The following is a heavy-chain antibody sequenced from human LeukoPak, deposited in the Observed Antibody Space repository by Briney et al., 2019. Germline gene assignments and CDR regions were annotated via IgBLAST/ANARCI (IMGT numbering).Heavy chain of an antibody. CDR3: ARDDSPTYNWFDP. CDR1: GYSFTSFG. Sequence: ASVKVSCKASGYSFTSFGISWVRQAPGQVLEWMGLINPDGGNTNYAQDFQGRVTLTRDTSTSTVYMELSSLRSEDTAVYYCARDDSPTYNWFDPWGQGTLVTVSS. J-gene: IGHJ5*02. CDR2: INPDGGNT. D-gene: IGHD2/OR15-2a*01. V-gene: IGHV1-46*01.